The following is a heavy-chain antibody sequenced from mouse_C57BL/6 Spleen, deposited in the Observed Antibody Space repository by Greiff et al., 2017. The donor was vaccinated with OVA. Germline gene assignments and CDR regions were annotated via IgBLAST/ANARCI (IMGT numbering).Heavy chain of an antibody. V-gene: IGHV1-52*01. CDR3: AREGSNFRFDV. CDR1: GYTFTSYW. CDR2: IDPSDSET. Sequence: QVQLQQPGAELVRPGSSVKLSCKASGYTFTSYWMHWVKQRPIQGLEWIGNIDPSDSETHYNQKFKDKATLTVDKSSSTAYMQLSSLTSEDSAVYYCAREGSNFRFDVWGTGTTVTVSS. J-gene: IGHJ1*03. D-gene: IGHD2-5*01.